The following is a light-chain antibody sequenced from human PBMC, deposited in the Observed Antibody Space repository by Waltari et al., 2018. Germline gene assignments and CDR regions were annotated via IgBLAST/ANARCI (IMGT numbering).Light chain of an antibody. CDR2: WAS. CDR1: QTVLDSSNNRNY. CDR3: QQYYSPPPLFT. V-gene: IGKV4-1*01. J-gene: IGKJ3*01. Sequence: DIVMTQSPDSLAVSLGERATINCKSSQTVLDSSNNRNYLAWYQQKPGQPPKLLIYWASSRESGVPDRFSGSGSGTDFPLTITSLQAEDVAVYYCQQYYSPPPLFTFGPGTKVDIK.